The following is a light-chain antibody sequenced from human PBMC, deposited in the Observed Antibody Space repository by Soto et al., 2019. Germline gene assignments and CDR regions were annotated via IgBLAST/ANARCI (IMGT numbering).Light chain of an antibody. V-gene: IGKV1-39*01. J-gene: IGKJ1*01. CDR2: SAS. CDR1: QTVSKF. CDR3: QQTYSLPRT. Sequence: DVQMTQSPSSLSASVGYSVTIACRASQTVSKFVNWYQQKPGKVPDLLIYSASTLYSGVPSRFSGSGSGTEFTLTISNLQPEDFETYYCQQTYSLPRTFAQGTKVDLK.